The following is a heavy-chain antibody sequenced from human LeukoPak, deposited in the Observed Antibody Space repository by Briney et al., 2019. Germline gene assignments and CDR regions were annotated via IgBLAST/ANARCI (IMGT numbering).Heavy chain of an antibody. J-gene: IGHJ5*02. CDR3: ASAPNYGDYVSGWFDP. V-gene: IGHV1-69*04. CDR2: IIPILGIA. CDR1: GGTFSSYA. D-gene: IGHD4-17*01. Sequence: SVKVSCKASGGTFSSYAISWVRQAPGQGLEWIGRIIPILGIANYAQKFQGRVTITADKSTSTAYMELSSLRSEDTAVYYCASAPNYGDYVSGWFDPWGQGTLVTVSS.